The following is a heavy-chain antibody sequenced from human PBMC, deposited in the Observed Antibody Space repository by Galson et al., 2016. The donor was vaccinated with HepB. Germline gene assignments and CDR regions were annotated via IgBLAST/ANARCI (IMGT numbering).Heavy chain of an antibody. Sequence: SLRLSCAASGFTFSSYGMQWVRQAPGKGLEWVALISYDGRTKFYADSVKGRFTISRDTSKSTLYLQMNSLRVDDSAIYYCARGSGSGSSRFRFYFYMDMWGKGTPVTVSS. CDR3: ARGSGSGSSRFRFYFYMDM. J-gene: IGHJ6*03. V-gene: IGHV3-30*03. CDR1: GFTFSSYG. CDR2: ISYDGRTK. D-gene: IGHD3-10*01.